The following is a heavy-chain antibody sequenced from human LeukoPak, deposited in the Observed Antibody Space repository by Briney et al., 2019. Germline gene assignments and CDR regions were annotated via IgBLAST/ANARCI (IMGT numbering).Heavy chain of an antibody. Sequence: GGSLRLSCAASGFTSSNSWMTWVRQAPGKGREWVANIREDGGEKYYVDSVKGRFTISRDNAKNSLYLQMNSLRAEDTAVYYCARINTAIFSSSDYWGQGTLVTVSS. V-gene: IGHV3-7*05. J-gene: IGHJ4*02. D-gene: IGHD2-21*02. CDR2: IREDGGEK. CDR1: GFTSSNSW. CDR3: ARINTAIFSSSDY.